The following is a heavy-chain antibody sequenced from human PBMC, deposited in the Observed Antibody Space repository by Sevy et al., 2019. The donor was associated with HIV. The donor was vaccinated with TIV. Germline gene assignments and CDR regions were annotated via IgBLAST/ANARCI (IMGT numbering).Heavy chain of an antibody. Sequence: GGSLRLSCAASGFTFSSYAMSWVRQAPGKGLEWVSAISGRGGSTYYADSVKGRFTMSRDNSKNTLYLQMNSLRAEDTAVDYCAKDRRFLGWLEGNWFDPWGQGTLVTVSS. J-gene: IGHJ5*02. CDR3: AKDRRFLGWLEGNWFDP. CDR2: ISGRGGST. V-gene: IGHV3-23*01. D-gene: IGHD3-3*01. CDR1: GFTFSSYA.